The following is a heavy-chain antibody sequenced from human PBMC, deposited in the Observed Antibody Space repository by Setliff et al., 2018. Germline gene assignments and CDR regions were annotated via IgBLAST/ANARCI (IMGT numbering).Heavy chain of an antibody. CDR1: GFTFSSYS. D-gene: IGHD2-21*02. CDR3: ARVGQATVVTAIHGALDY. V-gene: IGHV3-30*04. J-gene: IGHJ4*02. CDR2: VSHDENTK. Sequence: GGSLRLSCAASGFTFSSYSIHWVRQAPGKGLEWVAVVSHDENTKYYADSVEDRFIISRDNSENTVYLQMNSLRAADTAVYHCARVGQATVVTAIHGALDYWGQGTLVTVSS.